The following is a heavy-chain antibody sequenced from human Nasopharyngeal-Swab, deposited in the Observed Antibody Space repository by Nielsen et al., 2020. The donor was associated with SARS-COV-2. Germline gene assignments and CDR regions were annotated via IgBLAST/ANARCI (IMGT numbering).Heavy chain of an antibody. J-gene: IGHJ4*02. D-gene: IGHD2-2*01. V-gene: IGHV3-23*01. Sequence: RQAPGKGLEWGSAISGSGGSTYYADSVKGRFTISRDNSKNTLYLQMNSLRAEDTAVYYCAKGPLIIVVDYYFDYWGQGTLVTVSS. CDR3: AKGPLIIVVDYYFDY. CDR2: ISGSGGST.